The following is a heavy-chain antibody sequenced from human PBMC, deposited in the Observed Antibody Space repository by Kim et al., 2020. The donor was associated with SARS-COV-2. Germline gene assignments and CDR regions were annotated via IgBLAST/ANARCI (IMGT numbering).Heavy chain of an antibody. CDR3: ARHGGAVARGVYYYGMDV. Sequence: GESLKISCKGSGYSFTSYWIGWVRQMPGKGLEWMGIIYPGDSDTRYSPSFQGQVTISADKSISTAYLQWSSLKASDTAMYYCARHGGAVARGVYYYGMDVWGQGTTVTVSS. CDR2: IYPGDSDT. V-gene: IGHV5-51*01. CDR1: GYSFTSYW. J-gene: IGHJ6*02. D-gene: IGHD6-19*01.